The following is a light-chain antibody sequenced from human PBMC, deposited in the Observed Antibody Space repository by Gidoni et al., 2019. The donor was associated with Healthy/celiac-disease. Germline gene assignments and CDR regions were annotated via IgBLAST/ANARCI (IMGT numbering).Light chain of an antibody. CDR2: DVS. CDR3: SSYTSSSTLVV. CDR1: SSYVGGYNY. Sequence: QSALTQPASVSGSPGQSITISCTGTSSYVGGYNYVSWYQQHPGKAPKLMIYDVSNQPSGVSNRFSGTKSGNTASLTISGLQAEDEADYYCSSYTSSSTLVVFGGGTKLTVL. V-gene: IGLV2-14*01. J-gene: IGLJ2*01.